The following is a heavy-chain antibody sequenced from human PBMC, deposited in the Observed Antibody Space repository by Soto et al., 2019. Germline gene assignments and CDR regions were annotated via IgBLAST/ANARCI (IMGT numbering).Heavy chain of an antibody. CDR3: ARDPPDCGVPAGGIDV. Sequence: QVQLQESGPGLVKPSETLSLTCSVSGGSVSSGTHYWSWIRQPPGKGLEWIGYIYYTGTTKYNPSLKSRTTILVDTPKNQFSLKMSSVTAADTALYYCARDPPDCGVPAGGIDVWGQGTTVTVSS. D-gene: IGHD2-21*01. CDR2: IYYTGTT. CDR1: GGSVSSGTHY. J-gene: IGHJ6*02. V-gene: IGHV4-61*01.